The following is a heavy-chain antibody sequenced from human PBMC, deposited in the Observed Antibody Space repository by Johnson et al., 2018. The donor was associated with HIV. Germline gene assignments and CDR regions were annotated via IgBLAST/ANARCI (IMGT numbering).Heavy chain of an antibody. CDR2: IKQDGSEK. CDR3: ARTRSGWAHDAFDI. V-gene: IGHV3-7*01. J-gene: IGHJ3*02. CDR1: GFTFSSYW. D-gene: IGHD6-19*01. Sequence: VQLVESGGGLVQPGGSLRLSCAASGFTFSSYWMSWVRQAPGKGLEWVANIKQDGSEKYYVDSVKGRFTISRDNAKNSLYLPMNSLRAEDTAVYYCARTRSGWAHDAFDIWGQGTMVTVSS.